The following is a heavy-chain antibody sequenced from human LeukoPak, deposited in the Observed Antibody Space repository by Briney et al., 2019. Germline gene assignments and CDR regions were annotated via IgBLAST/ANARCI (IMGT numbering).Heavy chain of an antibody. Sequence: PSETLSLTCAVYGGSFSGYYWSWIRQPPGKGLEWIGDINHSGSTNYNPSLESRVTISLDTSNNHFSLRLSSVTAADTAVYYCARGQNYYDSSDYYHKFDYWGQGTLVTVSS. V-gene: IGHV4-34*01. J-gene: IGHJ4*02. CDR3: ARGQNYYDSSDYYHKFDY. CDR1: GGSFSGYY. D-gene: IGHD3-22*01. CDR2: INHSGST.